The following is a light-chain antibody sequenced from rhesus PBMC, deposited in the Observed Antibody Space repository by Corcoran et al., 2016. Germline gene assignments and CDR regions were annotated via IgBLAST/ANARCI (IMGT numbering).Light chain of an antibody. J-gene: IGKJ1*01. CDR1: ENINNY. CDR3: QHGYGTPWT. Sequence: DIQMTQSPSSLSASVGDGVTITCRASENINNYLNWYQQRPGKAPNLLIYKASTLQSGVPSRFGGSGAGTDYTFTISSLQPEDVATYYCQHGYGTPWTFGQGTKVEIK. CDR2: KAS. V-gene: IGKV1-74*01.